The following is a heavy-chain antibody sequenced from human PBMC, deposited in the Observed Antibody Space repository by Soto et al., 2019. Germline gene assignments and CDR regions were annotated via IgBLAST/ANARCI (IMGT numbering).Heavy chain of an antibody. D-gene: IGHD2-2*01. J-gene: IGHJ6*02. CDR1: GGTFSSYA. V-gene: IGHV1-69*01. CDR2: IIPISDTT. Sequence: QVQLVQSGAEVKKPGSSVKVSCKASGGTFSSYAISWVRQAPGQGLEWRGGIIPISDTTNYAQKFQGRVTITADESTSTAYMELSSLRSEDTAVYYCARSQGSITILEISYYCYYGMDVWGQGTTVTVSS. CDR3: ARSQGSITILEISYYCYYGMDV.